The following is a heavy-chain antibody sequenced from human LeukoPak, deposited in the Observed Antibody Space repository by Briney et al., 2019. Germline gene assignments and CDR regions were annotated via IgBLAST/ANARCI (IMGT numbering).Heavy chain of an antibody. D-gene: IGHD5-24*01. V-gene: IGHV1-2*02. CDR3: ARYYPGYNPTRVHYFDY. J-gene: IGHJ4*02. CDR2: INPNSGGT. Sequence: ASVKVSCKASGYTFTGYYMHWVRQAPGQGLEWMGWINPNSGGTNYAQKFQGRVTITRDTSSSTAYMELSRLRSDDTAVYYCARYYPGYNPTRVHYFDYWGQGTLVTVSS. CDR1: GYTFTGYY.